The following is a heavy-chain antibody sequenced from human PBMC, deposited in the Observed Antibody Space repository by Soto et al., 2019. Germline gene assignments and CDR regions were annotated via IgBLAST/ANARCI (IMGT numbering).Heavy chain of an antibody. J-gene: IGHJ4*02. CDR2: VFWEDDK. D-gene: IGHD3-22*01. V-gene: IGHV2-5*02. CDR3: ANPYHYESAVVH. Sequence: QITLKESGPTLVKPAQTLTLTCTFSGFSVSTSGMGVGWVRQPPGKALEWLALVFWEDDKHYSPSLKSRLTINKDTSNNQVVLTMTNMDPLDTATSYCANPYHYESAVVHWGQATLVTVSS. CDR1: GFSVSTSGMG.